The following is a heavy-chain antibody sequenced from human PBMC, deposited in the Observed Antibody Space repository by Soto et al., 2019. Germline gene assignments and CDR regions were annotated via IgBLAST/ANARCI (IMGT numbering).Heavy chain of an antibody. D-gene: IGHD3-3*01. V-gene: IGHV1-18*01. CDR3: ARDYDFWSGHYPLLDYYYMDV. J-gene: IGHJ6*03. CDR2: ISAYNGNT. CDR1: GYTFTSYG. Sequence: QVQLVQSGAEVKKPGASVKVSCKASGYTFTSYGISWVRQAPGQGLEWMGWISAYNGNTNYAQKLQGRVTMTTDTSTSTAYMELRSLRSDDTAVYYCARDYDFWSGHYPLLDYYYMDVWGKGTTVTVSS.